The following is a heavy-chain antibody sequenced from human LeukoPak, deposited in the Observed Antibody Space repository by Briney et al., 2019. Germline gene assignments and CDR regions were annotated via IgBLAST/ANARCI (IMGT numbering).Heavy chain of an antibody. CDR1: GDSISSYY. J-gene: IGHJ5*02. CDR3: ARVLAAAGNNWFDP. CDR2: IYYSGNT. D-gene: IGHD6-13*01. Sequence: SETLSLTCTVSGDSISSYYWSWIRQPPGKGLEWIGYIYYSGNTKYNPSLKSRVTISVDTSKNQISLKLNSVTAADTAVYYCARVLAAAGNNWFDPWGQGTLVTVSS. V-gene: IGHV4-59*01.